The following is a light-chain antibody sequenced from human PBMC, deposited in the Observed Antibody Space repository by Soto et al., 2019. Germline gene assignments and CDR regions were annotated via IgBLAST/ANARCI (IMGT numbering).Light chain of an antibody. V-gene: IGKV3-11*01. CDR3: QQRTNWPYT. CDR1: QSISSY. J-gene: IGKJ2*01. Sequence: EIVLTQSPATLSLSPGERATVSCRASQSISSYLGWYQQNPGQAPRLLIYDASNRATGIPARFSGSGSGTDFTLTISSLEPEDFAIYYCQQRTNWPYTFGQGTKLEIK. CDR2: DAS.